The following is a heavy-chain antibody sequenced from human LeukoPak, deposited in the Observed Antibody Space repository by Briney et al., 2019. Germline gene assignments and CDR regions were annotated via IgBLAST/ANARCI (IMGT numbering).Heavy chain of an antibody. J-gene: IGHJ4*02. CDR1: GFTFSSYW. CDR3: ASGASVTFDY. D-gene: IGHD3-16*02. CDR2: IKDDGSEK. Sequence: LAGGSLRLSCAASGFTFSSYWMSWFRQAPGKGLEWVSNIKDDGSEKYNEDSVKSRFTISRDNAKNTLYLQMHSLRAEATAVEYCASGASVTFDYWGQGTLVTVSS. V-gene: IGHV3-7*01.